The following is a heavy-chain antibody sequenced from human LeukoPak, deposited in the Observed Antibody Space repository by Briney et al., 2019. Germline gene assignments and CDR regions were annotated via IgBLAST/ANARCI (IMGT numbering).Heavy chain of an antibody. Sequence: ASVKVSCKASGYTFTSYYMHWVRQAPGQGVEWMGIINPSCGSTNYAQKFQGRVTMPSDTSTSTVYMELSSLRSEDTAVYYCARANFGVVIGFDPWGQGTLVTVSS. J-gene: IGHJ5*02. V-gene: IGHV1-46*01. D-gene: IGHD3-3*01. CDR1: GYTFTSYY. CDR3: ARANFGVVIGFDP. CDR2: INPSCGST.